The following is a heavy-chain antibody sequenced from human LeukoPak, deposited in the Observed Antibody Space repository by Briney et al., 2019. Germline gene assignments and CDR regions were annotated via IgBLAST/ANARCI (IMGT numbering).Heavy chain of an antibody. CDR2: ISSSSSYI. Sequence: GGSLRLSCAASGFTFSSYSMNWVRQAPGKGLEWVSSISSSSSYIYYAGSVKGRFTISRDNAKNSLYLQMNSLRAEDTAVYYCARGRSSGYDRGSYFDYWGQGTLVTVSS. V-gene: IGHV3-21*01. D-gene: IGHD5-12*01. J-gene: IGHJ4*02. CDR3: ARGRSSGYDRGSYFDY. CDR1: GFTFSSYS.